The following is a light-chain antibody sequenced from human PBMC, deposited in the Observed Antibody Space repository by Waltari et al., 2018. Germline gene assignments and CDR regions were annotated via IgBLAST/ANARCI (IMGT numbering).Light chain of an antibody. CDR1: QDISSF. V-gene: IGKV3D-11*01. CDR2: DAS. J-gene: IGKJ4*01. CDR3: QQRSSSIT. Sequence: IVLTQSPATLSLSPGERATLSCRASQDISSFLAWYQQKPGQAPRLLIYDASVRATGVPARFSGSGPGRDFTLTISSLEPEDSAVYYCQQRSSSITFGVGTKVEIK.